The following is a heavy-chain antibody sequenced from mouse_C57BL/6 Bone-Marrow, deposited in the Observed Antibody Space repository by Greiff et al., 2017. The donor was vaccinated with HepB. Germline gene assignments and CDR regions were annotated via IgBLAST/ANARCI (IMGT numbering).Heavy chain of an antibody. CDR1: GYSITSGYD. J-gene: IGHJ1*03. CDR3: AREVLSYWYFDV. V-gene: IGHV3-1*01. Sequence: EVHLVESGPGMVKPSQSLSLTCTVTGYSITSGYDWHWIRHFPGNKLEWMGYISYSGSTNYNPSLKSRISITHDTSKNHFFLKLNSVTTEDTATYYCAREVLSYWYFDVWGTGTTVTVSS. CDR2: ISYSGST.